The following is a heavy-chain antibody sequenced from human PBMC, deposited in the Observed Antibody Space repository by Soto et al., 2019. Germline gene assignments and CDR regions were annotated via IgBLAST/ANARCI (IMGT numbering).Heavy chain of an antibody. J-gene: IGHJ4*02. CDR1: GDSVSSNNVA. Sequence: PSQTLSLTCDISGDSVSSNNVAWNWIRQSPSRGLEWLGRTYYRSKWYNDYAISVKSRIIVNPDTSKNRFSLQLNSVTTEDTAMYYCARQYYYGSGNYYNPYFDYWGQGTMGTV. CDR2: TYYRSKWYN. CDR3: ARQYYYGSGNYYNPYFDY. D-gene: IGHD3-10*01. V-gene: IGHV6-1*01.